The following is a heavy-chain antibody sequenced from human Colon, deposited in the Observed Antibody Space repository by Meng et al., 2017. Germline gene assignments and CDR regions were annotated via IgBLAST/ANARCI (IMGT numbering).Heavy chain of an antibody. CDR2: IDHRGSA. J-gene: IGHJ4*02. V-gene: IGHV4-4*02. Sequence: QWQEPGPGLVKPSETLPLACSVSGASVSVNSYWSWVRQPPGRGLEWIGQIDHRGSAYYRPSLNSRVTMSLDKSRNQFSLRLTSVTAADTAVYYCARHGGYYQDFWGQGTLVTVSS. D-gene: IGHD4-23*01. CDR1: GASVSVNSY. CDR3: ARHGGYYQDF.